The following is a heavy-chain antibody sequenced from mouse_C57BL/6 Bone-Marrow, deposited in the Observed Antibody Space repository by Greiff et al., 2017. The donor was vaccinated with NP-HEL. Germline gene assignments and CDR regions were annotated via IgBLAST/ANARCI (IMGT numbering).Heavy chain of an antibody. Sequence: QVQLKQSGAELARPGASVKLSCKASGYTFTSYGISWVKQRTGQGLEWIGEIYPRSGNTYYNEKFKGKATQTADKSSSTAYMELRSLTSEDSAVYFCARSGRDYWGQGTTLTVSS. D-gene: IGHD3-1*01. CDR3: ARSGRDY. CDR2: IYPRSGNT. V-gene: IGHV1-81*01. CDR1: GYTFTSYG. J-gene: IGHJ2*01.